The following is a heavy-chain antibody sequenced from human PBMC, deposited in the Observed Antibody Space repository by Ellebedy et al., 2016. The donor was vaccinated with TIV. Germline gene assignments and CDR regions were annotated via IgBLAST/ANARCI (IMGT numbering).Heavy chain of an antibody. J-gene: IGHJ6*03. CDR3: ARAGYYGDYVRNYYYYMDV. CDR2: IIPIFGTA. V-gene: IGHV1-69*13. CDR1: RGTFSSYA. D-gene: IGHD4-17*01. Sequence: ASVKVSXKASRGTFSSYAISWVRQAPGQGLEWMGGIIPIFGTANYAQKFQGRVTITADESTSTAYMEPSSLRSEDTAVYYCARAGYYGDYVRNYYYYMDVWGKGTTVTVSS.